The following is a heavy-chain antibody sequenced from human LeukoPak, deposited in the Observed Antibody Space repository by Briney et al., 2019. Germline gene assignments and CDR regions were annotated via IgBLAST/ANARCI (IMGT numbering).Heavy chain of an antibody. CDR3: ARGTVTTDYFDY. J-gene: IGHJ4*02. CDR2: ISGSGGST. Sequence: GGSLRLSCAASGFTFSSYAMSWVRQAPGKGLEWVSAISGSGGSTYYADSVKGRFTISRDNSKNTLYLQMNSLRAEDMAVYYCARGTVTTDYFDYWGQGTLVTVSS. V-gene: IGHV3-23*01. D-gene: IGHD4-17*01. CDR1: GFTFSSYA.